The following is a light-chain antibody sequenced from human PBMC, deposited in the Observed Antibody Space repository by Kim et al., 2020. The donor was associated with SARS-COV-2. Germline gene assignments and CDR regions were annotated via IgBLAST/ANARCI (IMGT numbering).Light chain of an antibody. J-gene: IGLJ2*01. CDR2: GKN. V-gene: IGLV3-19*01. CDR3: NSRDSNDNVV. Sequence: SSELTQDPAVSVALGQTVRITCQGDSLRSYYATWYQQKPGQAPILVIYGKNNRPSGIPDRCSGSSSGSTASLTITGTQAGDEADYYCNSRDSNDNVVFGGGTQLTVL. CDR1: SLRSYY.